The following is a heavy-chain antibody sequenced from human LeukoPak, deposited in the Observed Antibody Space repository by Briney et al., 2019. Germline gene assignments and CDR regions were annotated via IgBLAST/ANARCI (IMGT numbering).Heavy chain of an antibody. CDR1: GFDLSTYE. CDR2: ITISGHTK. V-gene: IGHV3-48*03. Sequence: GGSLRLSCAAPGFDLSTYEMNWVRQAPGKGLEWIADITISGHTKNYADSVKGRFTISRDNARTSLYLQMNSLRVEDTGVYYCARGDPHADLWGQGTLVTVSS. J-gene: IGHJ5*02. CDR3: ARGDPHADL.